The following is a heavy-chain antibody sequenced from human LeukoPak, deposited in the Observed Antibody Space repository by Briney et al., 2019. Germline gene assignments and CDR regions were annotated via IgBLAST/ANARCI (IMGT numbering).Heavy chain of an antibody. V-gene: IGHV3-7*01. D-gene: IGHD4/OR15-4a*01. CDR2: IKQDGSRK. Sequence: GGSLRLSCAASGFTLSTYWMSWVRQAPGKGLEWVANIKQDGSRKYYVDSVKGRFTISRDNGKNSLDLQMNSLRADDTAVYYCARDTLGEGEDANYAVYYFDYWGQGTVVTVSS. CDR1: GFTLSTYW. CDR3: ARDTLGEGEDANYAVYYFDY. J-gene: IGHJ4*02.